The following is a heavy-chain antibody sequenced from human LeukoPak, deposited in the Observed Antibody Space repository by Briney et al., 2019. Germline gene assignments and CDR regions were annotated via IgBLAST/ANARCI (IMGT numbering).Heavy chain of an antibody. CDR2: INHGEST. V-gene: IGHV4-34*01. J-gene: IGHJ6*02. Sequence: SETLSLTCAVSGGSFSGYYWYWIRQPPGKGLEWIGEINHGESTNYNPSLKSRATLSVDTSKNQFSLKLTSVSAADTAVYYCARGRTYYYDTSSYYPSIYYGMDVWGQGTTVIVSS. CDR1: GGSFSGYY. D-gene: IGHD3-22*01. CDR3: ARGRTYYYDTSSYYPSIYYGMDV.